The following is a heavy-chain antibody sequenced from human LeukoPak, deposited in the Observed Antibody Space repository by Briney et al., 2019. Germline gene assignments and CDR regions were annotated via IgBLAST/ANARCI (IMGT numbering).Heavy chain of an antibody. Sequence: ASVKVSCKASGYTFTGYYMHWVRQAPGQGLEWMGWINPNSGGTNYAQKFQGRVTMTRDTSISTAYMELSRLRSDDTAVYYCARDQAGVLRYFDWLIDYWGQGTLVTVSS. V-gene: IGHV1-2*02. CDR3: ARDQAGVLRYFDWLIDY. D-gene: IGHD3-9*01. J-gene: IGHJ4*02. CDR2: INPNSGGT. CDR1: GYTFTGYY.